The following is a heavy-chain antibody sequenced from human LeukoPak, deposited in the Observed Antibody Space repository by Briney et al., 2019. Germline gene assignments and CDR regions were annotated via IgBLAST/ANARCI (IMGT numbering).Heavy chain of an antibody. CDR2: INHSGSS. J-gene: IGHJ4*02. Sequence: SETLSLXCAVYNGSFSGYYWTWIRRSPGKGLEWIGEINHSGSSNLNPSLKSRLSISVDPSKSQFSLKLSSVTAADTAVCYCARAPLCCRLDYWGQGGLVTVSA. CDR1: NGSFSGYY. CDR3: ARAPLCCRLDY. V-gene: IGHV4-34*01.